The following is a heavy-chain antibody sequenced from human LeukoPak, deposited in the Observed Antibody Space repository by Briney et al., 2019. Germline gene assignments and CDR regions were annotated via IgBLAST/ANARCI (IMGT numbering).Heavy chain of an antibody. D-gene: IGHD3-10*01. CDR1: GFTFYDYA. J-gene: IGHJ4*02. Sequence: GGSLRLSCAASGFTFYDYAMHWVRQAPGKGLEWVSGISWNSGSIGYADSVKGRFTISRDNAKNSLYLQMNSLRAEDTALYYCAKSDLWFGELLGYWGQGTLVTVSS. CDR3: AKSDLWFGELLGY. CDR2: ISWNSGSI. V-gene: IGHV3-9*01.